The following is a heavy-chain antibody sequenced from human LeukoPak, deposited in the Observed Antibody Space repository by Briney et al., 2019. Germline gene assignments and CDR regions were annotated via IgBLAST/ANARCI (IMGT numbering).Heavy chain of an antibody. CDR3: ARDINGYYYDSHGYYPTDL. CDR2: LRGDGET. V-gene: IGHV3-23*01. D-gene: IGHD3-22*01. J-gene: IGHJ5*02. CDR1: GFTFKNYA. Sequence: GGSLRLSCAASGFTFKNYAMSWVRQAPARGLEWVASLRGDGETFYADSVKGRFTLSRDDSRNSVYLHLNNLRVEDTAVYYCARDINGYYYDSHGYYPTDLWGQGILVTVSS.